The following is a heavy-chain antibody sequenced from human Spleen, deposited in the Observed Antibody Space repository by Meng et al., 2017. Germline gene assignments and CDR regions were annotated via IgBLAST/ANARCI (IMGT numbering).Heavy chain of an antibody. CDR2: IKSDIDDT. J-gene: IGHJ4*02. CDR1: RYSVRTFA. CDR3: ARDEDISAAGKLFVDY. Sequence: HVRLVLARAAVRQPGASVTVSVRATRYSVRTFAMHWVRQATGQRPEWMGWIKSDIDDTKSSQSFQGRVTISRDTSANTVYLSLSGLRSDDTAMYYCARDEDISAAGKLFVDYWGQGTLVTVSS. D-gene: IGHD6-25*01. V-gene: IGHV1-3*01.